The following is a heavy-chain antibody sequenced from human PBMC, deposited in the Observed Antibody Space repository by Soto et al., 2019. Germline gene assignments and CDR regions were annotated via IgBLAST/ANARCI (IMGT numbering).Heavy chain of an antibody. V-gene: IGHV4-59*01. CDR3: ARRGDYFDS. J-gene: IGHJ4*02. CDR2: IYFTGST. CDR1: GGSISTYY. Sequence: LSLTCTVSGGSISTYYWTWIRQPPGKGLEWIGYIYFTGSTSYNPSLKSRVTISVDTSKNQFSLKLNSATAADTAVYFCARRGDYFDSWGPGTLVTVSS.